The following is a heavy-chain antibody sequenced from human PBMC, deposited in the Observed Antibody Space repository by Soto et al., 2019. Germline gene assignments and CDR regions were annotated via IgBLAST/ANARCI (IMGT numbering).Heavy chain of an antibody. CDR1: GFTFRSYA. D-gene: IGHD3-22*01. J-gene: IGHJ3*02. CDR3: AKLLLPPPMSYGSSGYNAFDI. CDR2: ISGSGGST. Sequence: EVQLLESGGGLVQPGGSLRLACAASGFTFRSYAMSWVRQAPGKGLEWVAVISGSGGSTHYADSVKGRFTISRDNSKNTLYLQMNSLRAEDTAVYYCAKLLLPPPMSYGSSGYNAFDIWGQGTMVTVSS. V-gene: IGHV3-23*01.